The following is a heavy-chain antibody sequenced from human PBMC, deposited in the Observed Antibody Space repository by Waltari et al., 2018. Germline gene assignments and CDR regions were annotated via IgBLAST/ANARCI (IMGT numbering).Heavy chain of an antibody. CDR2: IYSGGST. CDR1: GFTVSSNY. Sequence: EVQLVESGGGLIQPGGSLRLSCAASGFTVSSNYMSWVRQAPGKGLEWFSVIYSGGSTYYADSVKGRFTISRDNAKNSLYLQMNSLRAEDTAVYYCARGAPYGDYYFDYWGQGTLVTVSS. CDR3: ARGAPYGDYYFDY. V-gene: IGHV3-53*01. J-gene: IGHJ4*02. D-gene: IGHD4-17*01.